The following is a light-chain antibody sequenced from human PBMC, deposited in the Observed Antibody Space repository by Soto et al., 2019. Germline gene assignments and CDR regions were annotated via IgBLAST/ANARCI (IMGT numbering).Light chain of an antibody. J-gene: IGKJ4*01. Sequence: EIVLTQSPGTLSLSPGERATLSCRASQSVSSSYLAWYQQKPGQAPRLLIYGASSRATGIPDRFSGSGSGTDFTLTISRLEPEDFAVYYCHQYDNSPLTFGGGTQVEIK. CDR2: GAS. CDR3: HQYDNSPLT. CDR1: QSVSSSY. V-gene: IGKV3-20*01.